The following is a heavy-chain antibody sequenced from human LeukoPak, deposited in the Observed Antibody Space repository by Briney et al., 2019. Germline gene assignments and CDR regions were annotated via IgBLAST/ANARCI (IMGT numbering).Heavy chain of an antibody. CDR3: ARDRAQTYYYGSGSSFDP. Sequence: SETLSLTCTVSGGSMSSSSYYWGWIRQPPGKGLEWIGSIYYSGNTYYNPSLKSRVTISVDTSKNLFSLKVNSVTAADTAVYYCARDRAQTYYYGSGSSFDPWGQGTLVTVSS. D-gene: IGHD3-10*01. CDR1: GGSMSSSSYY. J-gene: IGHJ5*02. CDR2: IYYSGNT. V-gene: IGHV4-39*07.